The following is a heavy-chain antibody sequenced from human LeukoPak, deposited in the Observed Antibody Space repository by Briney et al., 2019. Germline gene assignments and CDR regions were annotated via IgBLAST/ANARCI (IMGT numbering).Heavy chain of an antibody. D-gene: IGHD3-22*01. CDR2: INHSGST. J-gene: IGHJ4*02. Sequence: SETLSLTCAVYGGSFSAYYWSWIRQPPGKGLEWIGEINHSGSTNYNPSLKSRVTISVDTSKNQFSLKLSSVTAADTAVYYCARNARNYYDSSEPFDYWGQGTLVTVSS. CDR3: ARNARNYYDSSEPFDY. CDR1: GGSFSAYY. V-gene: IGHV4-34*01.